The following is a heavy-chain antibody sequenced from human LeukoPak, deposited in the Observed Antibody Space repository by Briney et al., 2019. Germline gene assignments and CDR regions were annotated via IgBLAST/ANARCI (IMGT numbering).Heavy chain of an antibody. V-gene: IGHV4-39*02. CDR2: IYSGGET. D-gene: IGHD4-11*01. CDR1: GDSISSSHYY. J-gene: IGHJ4*02. CDR3: VRDYSNFVQGD. Sequence: SETLSLTCTVSGDSISSSHYYWGWIRQSPGKGLEWIGSIYSGGETHYNPSLNSQATIFLDTSKNRFSLNLISVTATDTAVYYCVRDYSNFVQGDWGQGTLVTVSS.